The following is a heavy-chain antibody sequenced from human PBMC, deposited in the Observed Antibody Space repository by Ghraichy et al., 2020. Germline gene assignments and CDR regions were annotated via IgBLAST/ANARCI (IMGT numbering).Heavy chain of an antibody. V-gene: IGHV4-39*01. CDR1: GGSISSSSYY. Sequence: SETLSLTCTVSGGSISSSSYYWGWIRQPPGKGLEWIGSIYYSGSTYYNPSLKSRVTISVDTSKNQFSLKLSSVTAADTAVYYCARHEAVSYYYYMDVWGKGTTVTVSS. CDR3: ARHEAVSYYYYMDV. J-gene: IGHJ6*03. D-gene: IGHD1-14*01. CDR2: IYYSGST.